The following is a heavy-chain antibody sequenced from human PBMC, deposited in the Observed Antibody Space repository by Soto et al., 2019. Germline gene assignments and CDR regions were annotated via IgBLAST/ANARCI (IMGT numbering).Heavy chain of an antibody. D-gene: IGHD3-22*01. Sequence: QVQLVQSGAEVKKPGSSVKVSCKASGGTFSSYAISWVRQAPGQGLEWMGGIIPIFGTANYAQKFQGRVTITADESTSTAYMELSSLRSEDTAVYYCARDSSDSSGYYYRENWFDPWGQGNLVTVSS. CDR3: ARDSSDSSGYYYRENWFDP. CDR1: GGTFSSYA. V-gene: IGHV1-69*12. J-gene: IGHJ5*02. CDR2: IIPIFGTA.